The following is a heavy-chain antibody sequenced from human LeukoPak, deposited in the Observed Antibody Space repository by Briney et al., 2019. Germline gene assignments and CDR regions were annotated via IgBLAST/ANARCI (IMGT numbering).Heavy chain of an antibody. D-gene: IGHD6-19*01. CDR1: GGSISSYY. J-gene: IGHJ6*04. V-gene: IGHV4-59*01. CDR3: AREVAVAGKRGAFYYYYGMDV. Sequence: SETLSLTCTVSGGSISSYYWSWIRQPPGKGLEWIGYIYYSGSTNHNPSLKSRVTISVDTSKNQFSLKLSSVTAADTAVYYCAREVAVAGKRGAFYYYYGMDVWGKGTTVTVSS. CDR2: IYYSGST.